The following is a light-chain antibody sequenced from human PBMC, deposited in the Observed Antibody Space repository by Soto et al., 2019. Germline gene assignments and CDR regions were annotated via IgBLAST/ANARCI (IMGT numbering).Light chain of an antibody. CDR3: ALLMGNGISV. V-gene: IGLV8-61*01. Sequence: QTVVTQESSFSVSPGGTVTLTCGLISGSVSTANNPNWYQQTPGQPPRTLIYSMSARSSGVPDRFSGSILGNKAALTITGAQADDEADYYCALLMGNGISVFGTGTKLTVL. J-gene: IGLJ1*01. CDR1: SGSVSTANN. CDR2: SMS.